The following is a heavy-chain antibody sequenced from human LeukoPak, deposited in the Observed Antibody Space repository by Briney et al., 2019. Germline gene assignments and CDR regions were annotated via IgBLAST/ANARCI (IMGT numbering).Heavy chain of an antibody. Sequence: GGSLRLSCAASGFTLSSYAMSWVRQGPGKGLEWVSAISVSGNTYHADSVKGRFTISRDSYKNTLYLQMNSLRAEDAAVYYCAKAPVTTCSGAYCYPFDYWGQGTLVTASS. CDR1: GFTLSSYA. D-gene: IGHD2-15*01. CDR3: AKAPVTTCSGAYCYPFDY. CDR2: ISVSGNT. J-gene: IGHJ4*02. V-gene: IGHV3-23*01.